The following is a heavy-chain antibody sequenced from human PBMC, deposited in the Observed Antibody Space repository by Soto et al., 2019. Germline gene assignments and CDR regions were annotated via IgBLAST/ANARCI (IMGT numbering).Heavy chain of an antibody. J-gene: IGHJ6*03. Sequence: SETLSLTCAVYGGSFSGYYWSWIRQPPGKGLEWIGEINHSGSTNYNPSLKSRVTISVDTSKNQFSLKLSSVTAADTAVYYCARGKVRYCSSTSCYPPHYYYYYMDVCDKGTTVTVSS. CDR3: ARGKVRYCSSTSCYPPHYYYYYMDV. CDR1: GGSFSGYY. CDR2: INHSGST. V-gene: IGHV4-34*01. D-gene: IGHD2-2*01.